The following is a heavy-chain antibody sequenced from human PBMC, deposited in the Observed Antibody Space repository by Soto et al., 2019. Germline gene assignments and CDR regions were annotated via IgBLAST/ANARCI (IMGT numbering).Heavy chain of an antibody. D-gene: IGHD5-18*01. CDR1: GGSVTNTTYF. V-gene: IGHV4-39*01. Sequence: SETLSLPCVVSGGSVTNTTYFWGWIRQPPGKGPEWIGSIYYSGTTYSNPSLKSRLTMSIDTSKNQFSLKLSSVTAADTAVYYCARPSYAGYSYGLYWFDPWGQGALVTVSA. J-gene: IGHJ5*02. CDR3: ARPSYAGYSYGLYWFDP. CDR2: IYYSGTT.